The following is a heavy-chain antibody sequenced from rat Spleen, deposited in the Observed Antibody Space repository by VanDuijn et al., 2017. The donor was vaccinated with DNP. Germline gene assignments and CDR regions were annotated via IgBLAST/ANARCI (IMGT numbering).Heavy chain of an antibody. V-gene: IGHV5-17*01. CDR2: VFYDGRGT. CDR1: GFIFSDYA. Sequence: EVQLVESGGGLVQPGNSLKLSCAASGFIFSDYAMAWVRRSPRRGLEWVATVFYDGRGTNYRDSVKGRFTISRDNAKSTLYLQMNSLRSEDMATYYCARWNSGHFDYWGQGVMVSVSS. CDR3: ARWNSGHFDY. D-gene: IGHD4-3*01. J-gene: IGHJ2*01.